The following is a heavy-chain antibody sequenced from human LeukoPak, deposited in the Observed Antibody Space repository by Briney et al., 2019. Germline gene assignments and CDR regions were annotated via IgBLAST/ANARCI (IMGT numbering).Heavy chain of an antibody. V-gene: IGHV1-69*04. CDR2: IIPILGIA. J-gene: IGHJ4*02. CDR1: GGTFSSYA. CDR3: APDSRGERDY. D-gene: IGHD3-22*01. Sequence: ASVKVSCEASGGTFSSYAIGWVRQAPGQGLEWMGRIIPILGIANYAQKFQGRVTITADKSTSTAYMELSSLRSEDTAVYYCAPDSRGERDYWGQGTLVTVSS.